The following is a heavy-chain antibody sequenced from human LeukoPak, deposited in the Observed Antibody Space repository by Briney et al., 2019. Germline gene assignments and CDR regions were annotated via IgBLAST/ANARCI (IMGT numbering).Heavy chain of an antibody. J-gene: IGHJ6*03. CDR2: NYYSGST. V-gene: IGHV4-30-4*08. CDR3: ARANEKWELRYYYYMDV. CDR1: GGSISSGDYY. Sequence: SQTLSLTCTVSGGSISSGDYYWSWIRQPPGKGLEWIGYNYYSGSTYYNPSLKSRVTISVDTSKNQFSLKLSSVTAADTAVYYCARANEKWELRYYYYMDVWGKGTTVTVSS. D-gene: IGHD1-26*01.